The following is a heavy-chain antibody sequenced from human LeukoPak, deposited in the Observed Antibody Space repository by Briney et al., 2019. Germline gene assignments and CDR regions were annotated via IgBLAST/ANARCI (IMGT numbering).Heavy chain of an antibody. V-gene: IGHV1-18*04. CDR1: GYTFTSYG. CDR3: ARGRYCSGGSCYFLDY. D-gene: IGHD2-15*01. J-gene: IGHJ4*02. CDR2: ISAYNGNT. Sequence: ASVKVSCKASGYTFTSYGISWVRQAPGKGLEWMGWISAYNGNTNYAQKLQGRVTMTTDTSTSTAYMELRSLRSDDTAVYYCARGRYCSGGSCYFLDYWGQGNLVTVSS.